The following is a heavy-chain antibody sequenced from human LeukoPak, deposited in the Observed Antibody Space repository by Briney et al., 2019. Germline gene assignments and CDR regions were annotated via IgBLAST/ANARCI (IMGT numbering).Heavy chain of an antibody. Sequence: SETLSLTCAVSGGSISGFYWTWIRQPPGKGLEFIGQIHYSGSTDYNPSLKSRITMSVDTSKNQFFLSLNSVTAADTAVYYCAKFGLYYNMDVWGEGTTVTVSS. CDR3: AKFGLYYNMDV. CDR2: IHYSGST. J-gene: IGHJ6*04. V-gene: IGHV4-59*03. CDR1: GGSISGFY. D-gene: IGHD3-16*01.